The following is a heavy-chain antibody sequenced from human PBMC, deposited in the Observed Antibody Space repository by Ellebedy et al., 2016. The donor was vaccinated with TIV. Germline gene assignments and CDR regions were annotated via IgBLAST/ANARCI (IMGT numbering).Heavy chain of an antibody. CDR2: IYCSGST. V-gene: IGHV4-59*01. Sequence: SETLSLTXTVSGGSISSYYWSWIRQPPGKGLEWIGYIYCSGSTNYNPSLKSRVTISVDTSKNQFSLKLSSVTAADTAVYYCARDSYDSSGYYYWGQGTLVTVSS. CDR1: GGSISSYY. D-gene: IGHD3-22*01. J-gene: IGHJ4*02. CDR3: ARDSYDSSGYYY.